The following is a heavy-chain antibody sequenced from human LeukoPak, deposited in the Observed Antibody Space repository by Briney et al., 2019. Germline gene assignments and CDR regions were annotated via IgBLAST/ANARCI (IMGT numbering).Heavy chain of an antibody. V-gene: IGHV3-30-3*01. J-gene: IGHJ6*03. CDR2: ISYDGSNK. CDR3: ARESLYGDYDYYYYYMDV. D-gene: IGHD4-17*01. Sequence: GRSLRLSCAASGFTFSSYAMHWVRQAPGKGLEWVAVISYDGSNKYYADSVKGRFTITRDNSKNTLYLQMNSLRAEDTDVYYCARESLYGDYDYYYYYMDVWGKGTTVTVSS. CDR1: GFTFSSYA.